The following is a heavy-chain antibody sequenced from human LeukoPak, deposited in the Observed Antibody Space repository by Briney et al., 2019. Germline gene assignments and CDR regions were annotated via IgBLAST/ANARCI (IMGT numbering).Heavy chain of an antibody. CDR3: ARDGFVGAADY. D-gene: IGHD6-13*01. J-gene: IGHJ4*02. V-gene: IGHV3-7*01. Sequence: PGGSLRLSCAASEFIFSGYWMNWVRQAPGKGLEWVANIKQDGSEKQYVDSVRGRFTISRDSAKNSLYLQMNSLRVEDTAVYYCARDGFVGAADYWGQGTLVTVSS. CDR1: EFIFSGYW. CDR2: IKQDGSEK.